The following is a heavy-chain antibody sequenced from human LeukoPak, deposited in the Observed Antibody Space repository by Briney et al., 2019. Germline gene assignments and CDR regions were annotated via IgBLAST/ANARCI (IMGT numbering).Heavy chain of an antibody. V-gene: IGHV3-23*01. CDR3: TKGSGDFGLGYFHY. J-gene: IGHJ4*02. CDR1: EFTLRNYA. D-gene: IGHD4-17*01. Sequence: GGSLRLSCAASEFTLRNYAMSWVRQAPGKGLEWVSAISGIGYITYYADSVKGRFTISRDNSKNTLYLQMNSLRAEDTAVYYCTKGSGDFGLGYFHYWGQGTLVTVSS. CDR2: ISGIGYIT.